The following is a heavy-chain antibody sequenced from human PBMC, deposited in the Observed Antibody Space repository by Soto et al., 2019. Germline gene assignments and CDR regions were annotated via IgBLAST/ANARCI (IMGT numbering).Heavy chain of an antibody. CDR2: INHSGST. Sequence: SETLSLTCAVYGGSFSGYYWSWIRQPPGKGLEWIGEINHSGSTNYNPSLKSRVTISVDTSKNQFSLRLSSVTAADTAVYYCARRYCSSTSCYWWFDPWGQGTLVTVS. D-gene: IGHD2-2*01. CDR3: ARRYCSSTSCYWWFDP. CDR1: GGSFSGYY. J-gene: IGHJ5*02. V-gene: IGHV4-34*01.